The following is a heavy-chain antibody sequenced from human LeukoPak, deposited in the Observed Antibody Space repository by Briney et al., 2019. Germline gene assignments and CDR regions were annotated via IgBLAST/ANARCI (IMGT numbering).Heavy chain of an antibody. D-gene: IGHD6-19*01. J-gene: IGHJ4*02. V-gene: IGHV3-23*01. CDR3: VKGPRPDITVAHTVEN. CDR1: GFIFSNYA. CDR2: ISSRGDST. Sequence: GGSLRLSCAASGFIFSNYAMSWVRQVPGRGLEWVSAISSRGDSTYVADSVKGRFTISRGNSKNSLYLQMNTVRAEDTAVYYCVKGPRPDITVAHTVENWGQGTLVTVSS.